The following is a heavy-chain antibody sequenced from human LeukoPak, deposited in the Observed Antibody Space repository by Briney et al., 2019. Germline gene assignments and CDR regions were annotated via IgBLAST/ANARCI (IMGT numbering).Heavy chain of an antibody. Sequence: SETLSLTCAVYGGSFSGYYWTWIRQPPGKGLEWIGEINHSGSTNYNPSLKSRVTISVDTSKNQFSLKLSSVAAADTAVYYCARWSYYDSSGYYLGAFDIWGQGTMVTVSS. CDR3: ARWSYYDSSGYYLGAFDI. D-gene: IGHD3-22*01. V-gene: IGHV4-34*01. J-gene: IGHJ3*02. CDR1: GGSFSGYY. CDR2: INHSGST.